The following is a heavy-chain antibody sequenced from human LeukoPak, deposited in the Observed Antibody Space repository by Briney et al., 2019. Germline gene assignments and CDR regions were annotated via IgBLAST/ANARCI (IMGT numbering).Heavy chain of an antibody. J-gene: IGHJ2*01. CDR3: AKILSSMYFDL. CDR1: GFTFTNYA. V-gene: IGHV3-23*01. Sequence: PGGSLRLSCAASGFTFTNYAMNWVRQAPGKGLEWVSTISGTTYYADSVKGRFSISRDNSKGTLFLQMNNLRAEDTAVYYCAKILSSMYFDLWGRGALVTVSS. D-gene: IGHD3-10*01. CDR2: ISGTT.